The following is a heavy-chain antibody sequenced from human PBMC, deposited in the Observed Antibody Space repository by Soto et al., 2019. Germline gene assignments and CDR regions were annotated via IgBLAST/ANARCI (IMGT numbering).Heavy chain of an antibody. J-gene: IGHJ4*02. Sequence: EGQLLGSGGGLVQPGGSLRLSCVASGLRFSTYWMNWVRQPPGMGLEWVANIDPDGRVGTYEDSVKGRFTTSRDNAMNSVYLQMNSLRADDTAMYFCAGWGEHDANVWGQGILVTVSA. CDR1: GLRFSTYW. CDR2: IDPDGRVG. CDR3: AGWGEHDANV. D-gene: IGHD7-27*01. V-gene: IGHV3-7*03.